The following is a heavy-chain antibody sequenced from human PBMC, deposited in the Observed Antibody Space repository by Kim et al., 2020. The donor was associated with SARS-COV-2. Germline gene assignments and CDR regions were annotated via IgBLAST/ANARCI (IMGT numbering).Heavy chain of an antibody. J-gene: IGHJ4*02. V-gene: IGHV4-59*01. Sequence: SETLSLTCTVSGGSISSYYWSWIRQPPGKGLEWIGYIYYSGSPNYNPSLKSRVTISVDTSKNQFSLKLSSVTAADTAVYYCARAGSGIAAADHWGQGTLV. CDR3: ARAGSGIAAADH. CDR1: GGSISSYY. D-gene: IGHD6-13*01. CDR2: IYYSGSP.